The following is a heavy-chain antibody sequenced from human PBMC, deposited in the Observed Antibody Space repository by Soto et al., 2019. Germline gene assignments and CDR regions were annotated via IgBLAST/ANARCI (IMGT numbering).Heavy chain of an antibody. J-gene: IGHJ1*01. CDR2: IWYDGSNK. V-gene: IGHV3-33*01. CDR3: ASSIN. Sequence: GGSLRLSCAASGFPFSSYGMHWVRQAPGKGLDWVAVIWYDGSNKDYADSVKGRFTISRDNSKNTLFLQMNNLRVDDTAVYYCASSINWGQGTLVTVSS. CDR1: GFPFSSYG.